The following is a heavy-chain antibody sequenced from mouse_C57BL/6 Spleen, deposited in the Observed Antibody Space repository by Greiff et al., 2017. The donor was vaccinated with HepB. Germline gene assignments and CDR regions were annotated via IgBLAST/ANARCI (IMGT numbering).Heavy chain of an antibody. CDR2: ISYDGSN. CDR3: AREGGSFDC. V-gene: IGHV3-6*01. CDR1: GYSITSGYY. J-gene: IGHJ2*01. Sequence: EVQVVESGPGLVKPSQSLSLTCSVTGYSITSGYYWNWIRQFPGNKLEWMGYISYDGSNNYNPSLKNRISITRDTSKNQFFLKLNSVTTEDTATYYCAREGGSFDCWGQGTTLTVSS.